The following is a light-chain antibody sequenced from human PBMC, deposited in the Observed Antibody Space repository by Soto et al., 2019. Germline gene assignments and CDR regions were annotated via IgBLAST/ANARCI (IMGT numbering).Light chain of an antibody. CDR1: SSNIGAGYD. V-gene: IGLV1-47*01. J-gene: IGLJ2*01. CDR2: SNN. Sequence: QSVLTQTPSVSGAPGQKITMSCTGSSSNIGAGYDVHWYQQIPGAAPKLLIYSNNQRPSGVPDRFSGSKSGTSASLAISGLRSEDEADYYCAAWDDSLSGLHVVFGGGTKLTVL. CDR3: AAWDDSLSGLHVV.